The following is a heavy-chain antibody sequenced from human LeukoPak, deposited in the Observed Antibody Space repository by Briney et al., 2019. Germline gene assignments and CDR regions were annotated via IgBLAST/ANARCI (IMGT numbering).Heavy chain of an antibody. CDR2: NSGSGGST. CDR3: AKDEGDIVVVVAASPFDY. CDR1: GFTFSSYA. Sequence: PGGSLRLSCAASGFTFSSYAMSWVRQAPGKGLEWVSANSGSGGSTYYADSVKGRFTISRDNSKNTLYLQMNSLRAEDTAVYYCAKDEGDIVVVVAASPFDYWGQGTLVTVSS. D-gene: IGHD2-15*01. J-gene: IGHJ4*02. V-gene: IGHV3-23*01.